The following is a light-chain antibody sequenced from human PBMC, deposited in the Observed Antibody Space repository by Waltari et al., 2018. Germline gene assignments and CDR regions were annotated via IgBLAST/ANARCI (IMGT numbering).Light chain of an antibody. Sequence: EIVLTQSPGTLSLSPGERATLSCRASQSVSSSYLAWYQPKPGQAPRLLIYGASGRATGIPDRFSGSGSGTDFTLTISRLEPEDFAVYYCQQYGSSPMYTFGQGTKLEIK. CDR2: GAS. CDR3: QQYGSSPMYT. J-gene: IGKJ2*01. V-gene: IGKV3-20*01. CDR1: QSVSSSY.